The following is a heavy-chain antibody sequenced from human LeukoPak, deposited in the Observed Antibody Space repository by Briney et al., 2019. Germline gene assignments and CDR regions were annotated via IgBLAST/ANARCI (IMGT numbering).Heavy chain of an antibody. CDR3: ARHLGSAFHDAFDV. Sequence: SETLSLTCAVYGGSFSGYYWSWIRQPPGKGLEWIGEINHSGSTNYNPSLKSRVTISVDTSKNQSSLKLSSVTDADTAVYYCARHLGSAFHDAFDVWGQGTMVIVSS. CDR2: INHSGST. V-gene: IGHV4-34*01. D-gene: IGHD3-10*01. CDR1: GGSFSGYY. J-gene: IGHJ3*01.